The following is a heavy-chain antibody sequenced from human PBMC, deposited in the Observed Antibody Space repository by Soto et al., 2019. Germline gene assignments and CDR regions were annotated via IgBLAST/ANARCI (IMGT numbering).Heavy chain of an antibody. CDR3: GRVMRSLLSITALDT. Sequence: ASVKVSCKASGYTFTRDQIHWVRQAPGQGLEWMGMIEPSGGKTNYAQKFQGRVTMTRDTSTSTVYMALSSLRSEDTAIYFCGRVMRSLLSITALDTCGQGTLVTVSS. V-gene: IGHV1-46*01. D-gene: IGHD3-10*01. CDR1: GYTFTRDQ. J-gene: IGHJ5*02. CDR2: IEPSGGKT.